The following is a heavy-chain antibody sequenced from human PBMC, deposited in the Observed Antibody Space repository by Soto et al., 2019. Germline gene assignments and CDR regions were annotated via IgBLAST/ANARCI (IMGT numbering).Heavy chain of an antibody. CDR3: ARGDEMTAVTIFED. V-gene: IGHV1-69*01. D-gene: IGHD4-17*01. CDR1: GGAFGRYS. J-gene: IGHJ4*02. CDR2: VIPVFNTS. Sequence: QVQLEQSGPEVKRPGTSVKVSCKASGGAFGRYSVSWVRQAPGQGLEWIGGVIPVFNTSNYSLKFQGRVAIVADLSTNTVFMELRSLRSEDTALYYCARGDEMTAVTIFEDWGQGTLVTVSS.